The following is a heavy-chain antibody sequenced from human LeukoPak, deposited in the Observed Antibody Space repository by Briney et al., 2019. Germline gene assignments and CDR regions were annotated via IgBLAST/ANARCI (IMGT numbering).Heavy chain of an antibody. V-gene: IGHV3-30-3*01. D-gene: IGHD6-19*01. CDR1: GFTFSSYA. Sequence: GGSLRLSCAASGFTFSSYAMHWVRQAPGKGLEWVAVISYDGSNKYYADSVKGRFTISRDNSKNTLYLQMNSLRAEDTAVYYCARETLIAVAGDWGQGTLVTVSS. CDR2: ISYDGSNK. J-gene: IGHJ4*02. CDR3: ARETLIAVAGD.